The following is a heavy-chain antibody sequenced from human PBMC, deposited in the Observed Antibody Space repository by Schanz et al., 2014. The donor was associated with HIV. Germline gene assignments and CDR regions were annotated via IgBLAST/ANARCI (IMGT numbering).Heavy chain of an antibody. V-gene: IGHV3-9*01. D-gene: IGHD1-26*01. CDR3: AKGIMGATEIYYGMDV. Sequence: EVQLVESGGGLAQPGRSLRLSCAASGFNLDDFAMHWVRQGPGKGLEWVSGISWNRGRLGYGDAVKGRFTISRDNAKNFLYLQMNDLRVEDTALYYCAKGIMGATEIYYGMDVWGQGTTVTVSS. CDR2: ISWNRGRL. J-gene: IGHJ6*02. CDR1: GFNLDDFA.